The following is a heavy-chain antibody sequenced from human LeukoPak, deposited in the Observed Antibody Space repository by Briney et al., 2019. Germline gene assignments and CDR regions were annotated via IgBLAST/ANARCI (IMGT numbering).Heavy chain of an antibody. D-gene: IGHD3-22*01. CDR2: INPNSGST. J-gene: IGHJ2*01. CDR3: ARGLPGTYYYDSSGTGLDL. CDR1: GYTFTSYY. Sequence: ASVKVSCKASGYTFTSYYIHWVRQAPRRGLEWMGIINPNSGSTNYAQRFQGRVTMTRDTSTRTIYMELSSLRSEDTAVYYCARGLPGTYYYDSSGTGLDLWGRGTLVTVSS. V-gene: IGHV1-46*01.